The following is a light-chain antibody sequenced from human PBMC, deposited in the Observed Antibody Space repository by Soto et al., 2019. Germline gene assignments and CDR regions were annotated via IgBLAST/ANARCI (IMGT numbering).Light chain of an antibody. V-gene: IGLV2-23*02. CDR3: CSYAGSSTPVV. CDR2: EVS. CDR1: SSDVGSYNL. J-gene: IGLJ2*01. Sequence: QSVLTQPASVSGSPGQSITISCTGTSSDVGSYNLVSWYQQHPGKAPKLMIYEVSKRPSGVSNRLSGSKSGNTASLTISGLQAEDEADYYCCSYAGSSTPVVFGGGTQLTVL.